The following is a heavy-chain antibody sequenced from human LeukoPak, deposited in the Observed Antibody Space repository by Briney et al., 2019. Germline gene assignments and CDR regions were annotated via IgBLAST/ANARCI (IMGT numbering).Heavy chain of an antibody. CDR3: ARGYYDFWSGYYTDT. CDR2: IYYSGST. V-gene: IGHV4-31*03. J-gene: IGHJ5*02. D-gene: IGHD3-3*01. Sequence: SETLSLTCTVSGGSISSGGYYWSWIRQHPGKGLEWIGYIYYSGSTYYNPSLKRRVAISVDTSKNQFSLKLSSVTAADTAVYYCARGYYDFWSGYYTDTWGQGTLVTVSS. CDR1: GGSISSGGYY.